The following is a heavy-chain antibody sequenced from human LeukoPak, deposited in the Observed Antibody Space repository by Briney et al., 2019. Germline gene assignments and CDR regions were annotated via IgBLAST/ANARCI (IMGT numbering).Heavy chain of an antibody. CDR2: ISSSRSYI. Sequence: GGSLRLSCAASGFTFSSYSMNWVRQAPGKGLEWVSSISSSRSYIYCADSVKGRFTISRDNAKNLLYLQMNSLRAEDTAVYYCARDTTGYSSGYDAFDIWGQGTMVTVSS. V-gene: IGHV3-21*01. CDR3: ARDTTGYSSGYDAFDI. J-gene: IGHJ3*02. CDR1: GFTFSSYS. D-gene: IGHD6-19*01.